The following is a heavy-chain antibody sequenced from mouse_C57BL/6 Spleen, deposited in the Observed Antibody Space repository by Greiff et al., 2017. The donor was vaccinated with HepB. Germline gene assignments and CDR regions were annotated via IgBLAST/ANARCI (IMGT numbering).Heavy chain of an antibody. V-gene: IGHV1-55*01. Sequence: VQLQQPGAELVKPGASVKMSCKASGYTFTSYWITWVKQRPGQGLEWIGDIYPGSGSTNYNEKFKSKATLTVDTSSSTAYMQLSSLTSEDSAVYYCARSGTERDWFAYWGQGTLVTVSA. CDR1: GYTFTSYW. CDR3: ARSGTERDWFAY. CDR2: IYPGSGST. D-gene: IGHD2-14*01. J-gene: IGHJ3*01.